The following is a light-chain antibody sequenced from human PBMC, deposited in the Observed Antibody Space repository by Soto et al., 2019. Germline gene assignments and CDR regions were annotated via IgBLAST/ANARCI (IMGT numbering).Light chain of an antibody. Sequence: CACSTGAVTSDYFPNWFQQKPGQAPRALIYRVSNRHSWTPARFSGSLLGGKAALTLSAVQPEDEADYYCLLFYGGVHVFGNGTKLTVL. CDR1: TGAVTSDYF. CDR3: LLFYGGVHV. V-gene: IGLV7-43*01. J-gene: IGLJ1*01. CDR2: RVS.